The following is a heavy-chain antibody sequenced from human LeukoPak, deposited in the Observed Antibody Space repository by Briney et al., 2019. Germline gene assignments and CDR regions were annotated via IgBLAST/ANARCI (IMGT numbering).Heavy chain of an antibody. Sequence: GGSLRLSCAASGFTVSSNYMSWVRHAPGKGLEWVSSISSSSSYIYYADSVKGRFTISRDNAKNSLYLQMNSLRTEDTAVYYRARDRGGGQWLVRYFDYWGQGTLVTVSS. J-gene: IGHJ4*02. D-gene: IGHD6-19*01. V-gene: IGHV3-21*01. CDR2: ISSSSSYI. CDR1: GFTVSSNY. CDR3: ARDRGGGQWLVRYFDY.